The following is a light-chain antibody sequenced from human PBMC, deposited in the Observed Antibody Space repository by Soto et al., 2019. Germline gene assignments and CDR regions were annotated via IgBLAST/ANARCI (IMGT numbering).Light chain of an antibody. CDR1: QTISND. CDR2: GAS. CDR3: QQNNKWPPVT. V-gene: IGKV3-15*01. Sequence: EVVMTQSPATVSVSPGEGVTLSCRASQTISNDLAWYQQKPGQAPRLLIYGASTRATGVPARFSGGGSGTEFPLTISSVQSDDFAFYYCQQNNKWPPVTFGGGTKVEIK. J-gene: IGKJ4*01.